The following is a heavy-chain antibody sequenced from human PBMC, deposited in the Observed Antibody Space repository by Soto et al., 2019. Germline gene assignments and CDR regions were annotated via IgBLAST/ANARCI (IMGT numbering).Heavy chain of an antibody. V-gene: IGHV1-69*01. J-gene: IGHJ5*02. D-gene: IGHD2-15*01. CDR3: SRDLGGCSGGSCRYKWLDP. CDR2: IIPMYGTT. Sequence: QVHLVQSGAEVKKPGSSVKVSCRASGGSFSSYAISWVRQAPGHGPEWMGGIIPMYGTTHYAQSFQGIVTITADESTSTACMELNSRRSEDTAVYYCSRDLGGCSGGSCRYKWLDPWGQGTLVTVSS. CDR1: GGSFSSYA.